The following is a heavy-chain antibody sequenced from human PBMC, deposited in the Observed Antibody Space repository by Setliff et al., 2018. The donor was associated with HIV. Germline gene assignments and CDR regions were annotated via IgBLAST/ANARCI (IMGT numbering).Heavy chain of an antibody. CDR1: GYTFTSYG. V-gene: IGHV1-18*01. D-gene: IGHD3-22*01. Sequence: ASVKVSCKASGYTFTSYGISWVRQSPGQGLEWMGWISAYNGNTNYAQKLQGRVTMTTDTSTSTAYMELRSLRSDDTAVYYCARVSYXXCGYYFNQVGNXXYYYMDVWGKGTTVTVSS. J-gene: IGHJ6*03. CDR2: ISAYNGNT. CDR3: ARVSYXXCGYYFNQVGNXXYYYMDV.